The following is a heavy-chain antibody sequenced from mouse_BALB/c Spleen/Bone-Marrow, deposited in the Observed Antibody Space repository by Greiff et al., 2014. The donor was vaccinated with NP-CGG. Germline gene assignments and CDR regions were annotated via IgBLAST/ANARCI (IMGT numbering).Heavy chain of an antibody. Sequence: LEESGAELVKPGASVKLSCKASGYTFTSYYMYWVKQRPGQGLEWIEEINPSNGGTNFNEKFKSKATLTVDKSSSTAYMQLSSLTSEDSAVYYCIYYGNPYAMDYWGQGTSVTVSS. J-gene: IGHJ4*01. CDR3: IYYGNPYAMDY. CDR1: GYTFTSYY. V-gene: IGHV1S81*02. CDR2: INPSNGGT. D-gene: IGHD2-1*01.